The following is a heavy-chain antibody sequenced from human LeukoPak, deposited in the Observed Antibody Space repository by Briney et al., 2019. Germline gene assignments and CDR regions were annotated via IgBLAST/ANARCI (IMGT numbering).Heavy chain of an antibody. Sequence: GASVKVSCKASGYTFTSYGISWVRQAPGQGLEWMGWISAYNGNTNYAQKLQGRVTMTTDTSTSTAYMELRSLRSDDTAVYYCARDHIVLMPSSLYYWGQGTLVTVSS. V-gene: IGHV1-18*01. J-gene: IGHJ4*02. CDR2: ISAYNGNT. CDR1: GYTFTSYG. D-gene: IGHD2-8*01. CDR3: ARDHIVLMPSSLYY.